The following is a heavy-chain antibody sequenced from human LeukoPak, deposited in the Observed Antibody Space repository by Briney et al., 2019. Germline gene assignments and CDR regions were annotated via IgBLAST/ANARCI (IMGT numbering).Heavy chain of an antibody. Sequence: PSETLSLTCGVYGGSFSGYYWSWIRQPPGKGLEWIGEINHSGSTNYNPSLKSRVTISVGTSKNQFSLKLSSVTAADTAVYYCARERGGYSYGLIYYYYYMDVWGKGTTVTVSS. V-gene: IGHV4-34*01. CDR2: INHSGST. CDR3: ARERGGYSYGLIYYYYYMDV. J-gene: IGHJ6*03. CDR1: GGSFSGYY. D-gene: IGHD5-18*01.